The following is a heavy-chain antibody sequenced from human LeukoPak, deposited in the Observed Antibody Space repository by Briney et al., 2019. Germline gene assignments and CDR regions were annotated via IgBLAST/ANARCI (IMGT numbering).Heavy chain of an antibody. D-gene: IGHD3-10*01. Sequence: GGSLRLSCAASGFSFSSYAMSWVRQAPGRGLEWVSVITGGGGNTYYADSVKGRFTISRDNSKNSLYLQMNSLRAEDTAVYYCARGKGWFGEFYYFDYWGQGTLVTVSS. J-gene: IGHJ4*02. V-gene: IGHV3-23*01. CDR2: ITGGGGNT. CDR1: GFSFSSYA. CDR3: ARGKGWFGEFYYFDY.